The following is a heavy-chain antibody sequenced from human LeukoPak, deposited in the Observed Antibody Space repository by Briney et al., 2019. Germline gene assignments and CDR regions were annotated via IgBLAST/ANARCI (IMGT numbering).Heavy chain of an antibody. J-gene: IGHJ4*02. CDR3: VAEKPGELLRY. D-gene: IGHD1-26*01. CDR2: FDHEDGER. Sequence: ASAKVSCNFSGYTLTELSIHWERQATGKGLERMGGFDHEDGERIYAQKFQGRVTMTEHTSTDTAYLDLSSLRSEDTAFYYCVAEKPGELLRYWVQGTLV. CDR1: GYTLTELS. V-gene: IGHV1-24*01.